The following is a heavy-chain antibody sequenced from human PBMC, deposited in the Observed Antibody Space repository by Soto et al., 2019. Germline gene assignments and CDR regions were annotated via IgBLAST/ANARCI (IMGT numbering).Heavy chain of an antibody. D-gene: IGHD6-13*01. CDR1: GYSFTSYW. CDR3: ARRGRLEAAAVPYYYYGMDV. CDR2: IYPGDSDT. J-gene: IGHJ6*02. V-gene: IGHV5-51*01. Sequence: GESLRISCKGSGYSFTSYWIGWVRQMPGKGLEWMGIIYPGDSDTRYRPSFQGQVTISADKSISTAYLQWSSLKASDTAMYYCARRGRLEAAAVPYYYYGMDVWGQATTLTVSS.